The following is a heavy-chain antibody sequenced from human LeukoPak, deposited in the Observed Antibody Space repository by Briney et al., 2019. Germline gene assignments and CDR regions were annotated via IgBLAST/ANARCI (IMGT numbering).Heavy chain of an antibody. Sequence: HAGGSLRLSCAASGFTFSNYWLTWVRQAPGQGLEWVANIKQDGSEKHYVDSVKGRFTISRGNAKNSLYLQMNSLRAEDTAVYYCARDRQIAYWGQGTLVTVSS. V-gene: IGHV3-7*01. CDR3: ARDRQIAY. CDR1: GFTFSNYW. J-gene: IGHJ4*02. CDR2: IKQDGSEK.